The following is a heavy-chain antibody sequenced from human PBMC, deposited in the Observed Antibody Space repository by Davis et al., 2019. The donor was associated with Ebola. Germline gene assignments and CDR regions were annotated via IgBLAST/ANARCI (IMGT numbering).Heavy chain of an antibody. J-gene: IGHJ4*02. CDR3: ARDKIVGATKADY. D-gene: IGHD1-26*01. CDR2: ISGSGGST. Sequence: GESLKISCAASGFTFSSYAMSWVRQAPGKGLEWVSAISGSGGSTYYADSVKGRFTISRDNSKNTLYLQMNNLRAEDTAIYYCARDKIVGATKADYWGQGTLVTVSS. V-gene: IGHV3-23*01. CDR1: GFTFSSYA.